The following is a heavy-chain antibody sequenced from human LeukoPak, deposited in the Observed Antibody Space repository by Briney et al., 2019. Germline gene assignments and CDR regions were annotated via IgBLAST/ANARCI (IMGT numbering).Heavy chain of an antibody. J-gene: IGHJ4*02. CDR1: GFTFSSYA. V-gene: IGHV3-23*01. CDR3: AKDPQYSSRSRAFDY. Sequence: PGGSLRLSCAASGFTFSSYAMSWVCQAPGKGLEWVSAVSGSGGYTYYPESVKGRFTISRDNSKNTLYLQMNSLRAEDTAVYYCAKDPQYSSRSRAFDYWGQGTLVTVSS. CDR2: VSGSGGYT. D-gene: IGHD6-13*01.